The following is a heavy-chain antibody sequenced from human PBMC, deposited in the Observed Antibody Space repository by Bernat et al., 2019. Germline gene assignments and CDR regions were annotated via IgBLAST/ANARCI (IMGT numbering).Heavy chain of an antibody. CDR3: AKDLVYSTRSASSFDI. V-gene: IGHV3-23*01. Sequence: EVQLLESGGGLVQPGGSLRLSCAASGFTFSVYAMSWVRQAPGKGLEWFSAIIGSGADTYYADSVKGRFFISRDNSRNTLYLQMNSLRAEDTAVYYCAKDLVYSTRSASSFDIWGQGTMVTVSS. CDR2: IIGSGADT. J-gene: IGHJ3*02. CDR1: GFTFSVYA. D-gene: IGHD6-13*01.